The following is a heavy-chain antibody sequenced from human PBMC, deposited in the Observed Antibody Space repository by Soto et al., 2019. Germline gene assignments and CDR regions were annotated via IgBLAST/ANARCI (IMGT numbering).Heavy chain of an antibody. CDR2: ISGSGGST. V-gene: IGHV3-23*01. J-gene: IGHJ4*02. CDR3: AKAGVGATTRRYFDY. D-gene: IGHD1-26*01. Sequence: PGGSLRLSCAASGFTFSSYAMSWVRQAPGKGLEWVSAISGSGGSTYYADSVKGRFTISRDNSKNTLCLQMNSLRAEDTAVYYCAKAGVGATTRRYFDYWGQGTLVTVSS. CDR1: GFTFSSYA.